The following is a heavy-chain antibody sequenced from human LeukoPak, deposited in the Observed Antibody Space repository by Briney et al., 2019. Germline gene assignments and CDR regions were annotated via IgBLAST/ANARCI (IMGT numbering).Heavy chain of an antibody. CDR1: GGSISSSSYY. J-gene: IGHJ4*02. CDR2: IYYSGST. Sequence: SETLSLTCTVSGGSISSSSYYWGWIRQPPGKGLEWIGSIYYSGSTYYNLSLKSRVTISVDTSKNQFSLKLSSVTAADTAVYYCARLVPAGPGDYWGQGTLVIVSS. D-gene: IGHD2-2*01. CDR3: ARLVPAGPGDY. V-gene: IGHV4-39*01.